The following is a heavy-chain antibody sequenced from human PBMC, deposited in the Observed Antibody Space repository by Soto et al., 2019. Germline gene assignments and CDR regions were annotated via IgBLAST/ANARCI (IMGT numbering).Heavy chain of an antibody. Sequence: ASVKVSCKASGYTFTSYGISWVRQAPGQGLEWMGWISAYNGNTNYAQKFQGRVTMTTDTSTSTAYMELRSLRSDDTAVYYFARAGWFVVVPAATPEWFDPWGQGTLVTVSS. J-gene: IGHJ5*02. V-gene: IGHV1-18*01. CDR2: ISAYNGNT. CDR3: ARAGWFVVVPAATPEWFDP. CDR1: GYTFTSYG. D-gene: IGHD2-2*01.